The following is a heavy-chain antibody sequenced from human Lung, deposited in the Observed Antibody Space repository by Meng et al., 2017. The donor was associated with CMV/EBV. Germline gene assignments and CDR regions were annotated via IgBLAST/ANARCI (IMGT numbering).Heavy chain of an antibody. CDR3: ARGVAAALFDY. D-gene: IGHD2-15*01. CDR2: IYSTGNT. Sequence: ESXKISCAASGFTVSSDYMSWVRQAPGKGLEWVSVIYSTGNTYYAGSVKGRFTISRDNSKNTLYLQMNSMRAEDTAVYYCARGVAAALFDYWGQGTLVTVSS. CDR1: GFTVSSDY. J-gene: IGHJ4*02. V-gene: IGHV3-53*01.